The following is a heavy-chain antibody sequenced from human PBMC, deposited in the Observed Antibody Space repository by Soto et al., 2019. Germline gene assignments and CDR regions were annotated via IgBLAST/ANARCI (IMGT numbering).Heavy chain of an antibody. J-gene: IGHJ4*02. CDR3: AKGGDYGDYGRGVY. CDR2: ISGSGGST. D-gene: IGHD4-17*01. Sequence: GGSLRLSCAASGFTFSSYAMSWVRQAPGKGLEWVSAISGSGGSTYYADSVKGRFTISRDNSKNTLYLQMNSLRAEDTAVYYCAKGGDYGDYGRGVYWGQGTLVTVSS. V-gene: IGHV3-23*01. CDR1: GFTFSSYA.